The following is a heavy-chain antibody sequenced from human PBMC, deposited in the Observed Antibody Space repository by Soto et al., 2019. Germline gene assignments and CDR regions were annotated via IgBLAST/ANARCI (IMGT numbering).Heavy chain of an antibody. D-gene: IGHD1-1*01. Sequence: QVQLVESGGGVVQPGRSLRLSCAATGFSFSTYSMHWVRQAPGKGLEWVAVISYDGNNKYYADSVKGRFTISRDSSENTLYLQMNSLRAEDTAVYYCAKSVYNWNDGFFDYWGQGTLVTVSS. CDR3: AKSVYNWNDGFFDY. CDR2: ISYDGNNK. V-gene: IGHV3-30*18. CDR1: GFSFSTYS. J-gene: IGHJ4*02.